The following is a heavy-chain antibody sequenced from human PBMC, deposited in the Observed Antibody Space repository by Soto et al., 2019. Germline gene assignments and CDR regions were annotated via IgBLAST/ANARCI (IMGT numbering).Heavy chain of an antibody. D-gene: IGHD3-3*01. CDR1: GRSFSGYY. Sequence: PSETLSLTCAVYGRSFSGYYWSWIRQPPGKGLEWIGEINHSGSTNYNPSLKSRVTISVDTSKNQFSLKLSSVTAADTAVYYCARGLYYDFWSGYSDAFDIWGQGTMVTVSS. CDR3: ARGLYYDFWSGYSDAFDI. CDR2: INHSGST. V-gene: IGHV4-34*01. J-gene: IGHJ3*02.